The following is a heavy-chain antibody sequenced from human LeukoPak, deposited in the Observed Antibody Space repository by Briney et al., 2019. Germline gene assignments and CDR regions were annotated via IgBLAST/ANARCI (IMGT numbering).Heavy chain of an antibody. CDR3: ARVPDDY. Sequence: ASVKVSCKTSGYPLSSFAVTWVRQAPGQGLEWMGWIGVYTGDTKYAQRFQGRVSMTADTSTTTAYMELRNLTSDDTALYYCARVPDDYWGQGTLVTVSS. CDR1: GYPLSSFA. V-gene: IGHV1-18*01. J-gene: IGHJ4*02. CDR2: IGVYTGDT.